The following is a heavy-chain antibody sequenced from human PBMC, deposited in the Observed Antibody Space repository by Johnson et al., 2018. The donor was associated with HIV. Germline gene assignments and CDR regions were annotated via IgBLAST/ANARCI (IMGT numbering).Heavy chain of an antibody. CDR3: ARSTYYNFWSGYYTADAFDI. D-gene: IGHD3-3*01. V-gene: IGHV3-23*04. CDR1: GFTFSSYA. J-gene: IGHJ3*02. Sequence: VQLVESGGGLVQPGGSLRLSCAASGFTFSSYAMSWVRQAPGKGLEWVSAISGSGGSTYYADSVKGRFTISRDNSKNTLYLQMNSLRAEDTAVYYCARSTYYNFWSGYYTADAFDIWGQGTMVTVSS. CDR2: ISGSGGST.